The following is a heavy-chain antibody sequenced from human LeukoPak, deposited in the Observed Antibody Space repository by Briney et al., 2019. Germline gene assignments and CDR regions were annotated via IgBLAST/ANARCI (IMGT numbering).Heavy chain of an antibody. D-gene: IGHD6-13*01. V-gene: IGHV4-34*01. CDR2: INHSGST. CDR3: ARVPRQQLALDY. J-gene: IGHJ4*02. Sequence: SETLSLTCAVYGGSFSGYYWSWIRQPPGKGLEWIGEINHSGSTNYNPSLKSRVTISVDTSKNQFSLKLSSVTAADTAVYYCARVPRQQLALDYWGQGTLVTVSS. CDR1: GGSFSGYY.